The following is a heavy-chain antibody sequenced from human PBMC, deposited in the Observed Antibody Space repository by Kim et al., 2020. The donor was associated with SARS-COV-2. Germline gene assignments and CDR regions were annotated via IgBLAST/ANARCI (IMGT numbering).Heavy chain of an antibody. Sequence: GGSLRLSCAASGFTFSSYSMNWVRQAPGKGLEWVSSISSSSSYIYYADSVKGRFTISRDNAKNSLYLQMNSLRAEDTAVYYCAGDESDWNDVYGVYYYGMDVWGQGTTVTVSS. CDR1: GFTFSSYS. CDR2: ISSSSSYI. J-gene: IGHJ6*02. CDR3: AGDESDWNDVYGVYYYGMDV. V-gene: IGHV3-21*04. D-gene: IGHD1-1*01.